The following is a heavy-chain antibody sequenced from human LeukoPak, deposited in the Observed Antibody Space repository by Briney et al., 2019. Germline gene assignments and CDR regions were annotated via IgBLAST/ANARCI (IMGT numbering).Heavy chain of an antibody. V-gene: IGHV4-61*09. CDR3: ARSVDGGNSPFDY. D-gene: IGHD4-23*01. CDR1: GGSISSGRYY. CDR2: IYYSGST. Sequence: PSQTLSLTCTVSGGSISSGRYYWSWIRQPAGKGLEWIGYIYYSGSTYYNPSLKSRVTMSVDTSKNQFSLKLSSVTAVDTAVYYCARSVDGGNSPFDYWGQGTLVTVSS. J-gene: IGHJ4*02.